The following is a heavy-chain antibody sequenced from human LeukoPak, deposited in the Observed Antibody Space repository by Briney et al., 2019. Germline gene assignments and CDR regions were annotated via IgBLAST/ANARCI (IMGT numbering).Heavy chain of an antibody. CDR3: ARELHTGITGTFSFDYYYMDV. V-gene: IGHV1-2*02. CDR2: INHNSGGT. CDR1: GYTFTGYY. J-gene: IGHJ6*03. D-gene: IGHD1-7*01. Sequence: ASVKVSCKASGYTFTGYYMHWVRQAPGQGLEWMGWINHNSGGTNYAQKFQGRVTMTRDTSISTAYMELSRLRSDDTAVYYCARELHTGITGTFSFDYYYMDVWGKGTTVTVSS.